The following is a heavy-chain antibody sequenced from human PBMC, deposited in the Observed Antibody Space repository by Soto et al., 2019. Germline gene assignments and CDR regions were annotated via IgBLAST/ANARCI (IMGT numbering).Heavy chain of an antibody. CDR2: IYYSGTT. J-gene: IGHJ6*02. D-gene: IGHD3-16*01. V-gene: IGHV4-39*01. CDR3: ARHKGGYYSGVDV. CDR1: GASISSNSYY. Sequence: SETLSLTCTVSGASISSNSYYWAWIRQPPGKGLEWIGNIYYSGTTYYNPSLKSRVTISVDTSKNQFSLKLSSVTAADTAVYYCARHKGGYYSGVDVWGQGTTVTVSS.